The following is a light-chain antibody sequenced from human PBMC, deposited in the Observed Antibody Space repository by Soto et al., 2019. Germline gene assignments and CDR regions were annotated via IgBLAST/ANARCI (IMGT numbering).Light chain of an antibody. V-gene: IGKV1-5*01. Sequence: QMTQSPSILSASVGDRVTITCRASQSINTWLAWYQQKPGKAPKLLIFDASALESGVPSRFSGSGSGTEFTLTISSLQPDDFATYYCQQYNSYSYTFGQGTRLEIK. J-gene: IGKJ5*01. CDR1: QSINTW. CDR3: QQYNSYSYT. CDR2: DAS.